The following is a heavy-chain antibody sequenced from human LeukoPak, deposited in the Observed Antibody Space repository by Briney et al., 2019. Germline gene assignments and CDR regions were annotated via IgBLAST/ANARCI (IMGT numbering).Heavy chain of an antibody. J-gene: IGHJ4*02. CDR3: ARELRLGESSLSFDY. D-gene: IGHD3-16*02. V-gene: IGHV1-69*13. CDR1: GGTFSSYA. Sequence: GASVKVSCKASGGTFSSYAISWVRQAPGQGLEWMGGIIPILGTANCAQKFQGGVTITADESTSTAYMELSSLRSEDTAVYYCARELRLGESSLSFDYWGQGTLVTVSS. CDR2: IIPILGTA.